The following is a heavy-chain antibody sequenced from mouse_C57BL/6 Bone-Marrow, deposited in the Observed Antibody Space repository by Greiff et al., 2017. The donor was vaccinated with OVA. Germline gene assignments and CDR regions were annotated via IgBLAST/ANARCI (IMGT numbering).Heavy chain of an antibody. CDR1: GYTFTSYD. Sequence: QVQLKESGPELVKPGASVKLSCKASGYTFTSYDINWVKQRPGQGLEWIGWIYPRDGSTKYNEKFKGKATLTVDTSSSTAYMELHSLTSEDSAVYFCARRWGRYAMDYWGQGTSVTVSS. D-gene: IGHD2-3*01. CDR3: ARRWGRYAMDY. J-gene: IGHJ4*01. CDR2: IYPRDGST. V-gene: IGHV1-85*01.